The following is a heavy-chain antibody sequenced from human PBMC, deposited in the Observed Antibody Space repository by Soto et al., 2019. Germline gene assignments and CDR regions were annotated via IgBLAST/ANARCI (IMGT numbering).Heavy chain of an antibody. Sequence: SVKVSCKSSGGTFSTYAISWVRQAPGQGLEWMGGIIPIFGTANYAQKFQGRVTITADESTSTAYMELSSLRSEDTAVYYCARVQRGYYDSSGYYFPYYFDYWGQGTLVTVSS. J-gene: IGHJ4*02. CDR2: IIPIFGTA. V-gene: IGHV1-69*13. D-gene: IGHD3-22*01. CDR1: GGTFSTYA. CDR3: ARVQRGYYDSSGYYFPYYFDY.